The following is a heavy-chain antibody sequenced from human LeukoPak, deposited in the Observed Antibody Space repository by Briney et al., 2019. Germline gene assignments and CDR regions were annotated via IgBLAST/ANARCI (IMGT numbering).Heavy chain of an antibody. D-gene: IGHD5-24*01. CDR3: AKVAQQMATIDYFDY. V-gene: IGHV3-23*01. Sequence: GGSLRLSCAASGFTFSNYWMSWVRQAPGKGLEWVSDISGSGGSTYYADSVKGRFTISRDNSKNTLYLQMNSLRAEDTAVYYCAKVAQQMATIDYFDYWGQGTLVTVSS. CDR2: ISGSGGST. J-gene: IGHJ4*02. CDR1: GFTFSNYW.